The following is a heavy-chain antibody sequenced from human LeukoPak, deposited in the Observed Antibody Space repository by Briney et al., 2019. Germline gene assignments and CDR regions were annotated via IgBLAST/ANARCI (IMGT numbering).Heavy chain of an antibody. D-gene: IGHD6-6*01. J-gene: IGHJ4*02. CDR2: IQQGGSEK. V-gene: IGHV3-7*05. Sequence: PGGSLRLSCAASGFTFSGYWMSWVRQAPGKGLEWVANIQQGGSEKYYVDSVKGRFTISRDNAKNSLFLQMNSLRAEDTAVYYCARCHSSSSGDYWGQGTLVTVSS. CDR1: GFTFSGYW. CDR3: ARCHSSSSGDY.